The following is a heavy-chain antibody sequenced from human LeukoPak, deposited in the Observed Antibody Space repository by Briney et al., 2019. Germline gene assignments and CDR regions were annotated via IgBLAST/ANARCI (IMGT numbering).Heavy chain of an antibody. D-gene: IGHD6-13*01. V-gene: IGHV3-7*03. CDR2: INQDGSEK. CDR1: GLTFNSHW. Sequence: GGSLRLPCAASGLTFNSHWMSWVRQTPGKGLEWVANINQDGSEKYYVDSVKGRFTISRDNAKNSLYLQVNSLRAEDTAVYYCVRDHPAAGLIFDYWGQATLVTVSS. CDR3: VRDHPAAGLIFDY. J-gene: IGHJ4*02.